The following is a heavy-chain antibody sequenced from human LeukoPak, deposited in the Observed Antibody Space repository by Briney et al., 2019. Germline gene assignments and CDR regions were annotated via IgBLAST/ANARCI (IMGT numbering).Heavy chain of an antibody. V-gene: IGHV3-11*01. CDR1: GFTSNDYY. CDR3: ATDGAGFDT. CDR2: INIGGTNT. Sequence: GGSLRLSCAASGFTSNDYYMSRIRQAPGKGLEWLSYINIGGTNTHYADSVKGRFTISRDNAKKSLYLEMNNLRGEDTAVYYCATDGAGFDTWGQGVLVTVSS. J-gene: IGHJ5*02.